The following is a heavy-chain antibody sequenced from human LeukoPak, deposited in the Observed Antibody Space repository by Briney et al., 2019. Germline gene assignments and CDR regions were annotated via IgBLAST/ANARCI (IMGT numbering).Heavy chain of an antibody. D-gene: IGHD3-10*01. CDR2: IYWDDDK. CDR1: GFSLSTSGVG. Sequence: SGPTLVKPTQTLTLTCTFSGFSLSTSGVGVGWIRQPPRKALEWLALIYWDDDKRFSPSLKSRLTITKDTPKNQVVLTMTNMDPVDTATYYCAHTSMVRGAIAPYFDFWGQGTLVTVSS. CDR3: AHTSMVRGAIAPYFDF. J-gene: IGHJ4*02. V-gene: IGHV2-5*02.